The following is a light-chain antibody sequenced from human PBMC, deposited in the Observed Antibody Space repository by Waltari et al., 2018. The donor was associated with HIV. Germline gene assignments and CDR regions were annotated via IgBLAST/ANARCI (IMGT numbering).Light chain of an antibody. CDR3: LSYDSSLSGYV. Sequence: QSVLAQPPSVSGAPGQRVTISCTGSRSNIGAGYDVQWYHQLPATAPKLLIYGDTTRPSVVPDRFSGSKSCTSASLAITGLQAEDEADYYCLSYDSSLSGYVFGTGTKVTVL. J-gene: IGLJ1*01. V-gene: IGLV1-40*01. CDR2: GDT. CDR1: RSNIGAGYD.